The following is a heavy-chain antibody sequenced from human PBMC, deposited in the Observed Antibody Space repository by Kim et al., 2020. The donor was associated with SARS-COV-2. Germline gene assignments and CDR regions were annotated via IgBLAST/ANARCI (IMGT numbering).Heavy chain of an antibody. V-gene: IGHV3-11*06. D-gene: IGHD3-9*01. Sequence: KGRLTISRDNGKNSLYLQMSSLQAEDTAVYYCARDTSITIVLRYGRAVDIWGQGTMVTVSS. CDR3: ARDTSITIVLRYGRAVDI. J-gene: IGHJ3*02.